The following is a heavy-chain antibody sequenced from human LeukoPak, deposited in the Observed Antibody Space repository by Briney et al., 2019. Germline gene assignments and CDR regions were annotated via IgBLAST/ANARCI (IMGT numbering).Heavy chain of an antibody. CDR2: IYHSGTT. J-gene: IGHJ4*02. D-gene: IGHD3-22*01. CDR3: ARSPSDSSGYYLDY. Sequence: SETLSLTCTVSGGSISSGDYYWGWIRQLPGKGLEWIGYIYHSGTTYYNPSLKSRVTISLDRSKNQFSLKLTSVTAADTAVYYCARSPSDSSGYYLDYWGQGTLVTVSS. V-gene: IGHV4-30-2*01. CDR1: GGSISSGDYY.